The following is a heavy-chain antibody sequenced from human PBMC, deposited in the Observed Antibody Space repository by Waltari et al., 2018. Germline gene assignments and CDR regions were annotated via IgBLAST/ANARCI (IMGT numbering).Heavy chain of an antibody. D-gene: IGHD3-10*01. CDR1: GYTFTSYY. J-gene: IGHJ4*02. CDR3: ARTKGTGSYLGYFDY. CDR2: NTPRGGST. V-gene: IGHV1-46*03. Sequence: QVQLVQAGAEVKKPGASVKVSCKASGYTFTSYYMHWVRQAPGQGLEWMGINTPRGGSTSYAQQFQGRVTMTRDTSTSTVYMELSSLRSEDTAVYYCARTKGTGSYLGYFDYWGQGTLVTVSS.